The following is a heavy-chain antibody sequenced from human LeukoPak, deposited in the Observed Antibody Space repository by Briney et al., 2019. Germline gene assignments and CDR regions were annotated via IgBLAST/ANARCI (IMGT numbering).Heavy chain of an antibody. CDR2: IIPILGIA. Sequence: SVKVSCKASGGTFSSCAISWVRQAPGQGLEWMGRIIPILGIANYAQKFQGRVTITADKSTSTAYMELSSLGSEDTAVYYCARARIVVVTASGMDVWGQGTTVTVSS. J-gene: IGHJ6*02. CDR3: ARARIVVVTASGMDV. D-gene: IGHD2-21*02. V-gene: IGHV1-69*04. CDR1: GGTFSSCA.